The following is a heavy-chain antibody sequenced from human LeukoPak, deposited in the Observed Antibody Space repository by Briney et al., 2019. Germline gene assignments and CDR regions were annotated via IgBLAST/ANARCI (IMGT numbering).Heavy chain of an antibody. Sequence: GGSLRLSCAASRFTFSSYSMNWVRQAPGKGLEWVSSISSSGSYIYYADSVKGRFTISRDNAKNSLYLQMNSLRAEDTAVYYCARVIAAAGRFYYYYYMDVWGKGTTVTVSS. D-gene: IGHD6-13*01. J-gene: IGHJ6*03. V-gene: IGHV3-21*01. CDR1: RFTFSSYS. CDR2: ISSSGSYI. CDR3: ARVIAAAGRFYYYYYMDV.